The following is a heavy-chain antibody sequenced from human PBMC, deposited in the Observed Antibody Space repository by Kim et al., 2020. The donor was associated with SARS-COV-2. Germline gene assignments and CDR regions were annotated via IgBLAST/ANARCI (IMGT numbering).Heavy chain of an antibody. Sequence: ASVKVSCKASGYTFTSYGISWVRRAPGQGLEWMGWISAYNGNTNYAQKLQGRVTMTTDTSTSTAYMELRSLRSDDTAVYYCARRDHYSSGWYRFDYWGQGTLVTVSS. CDR1: GYTFTSYG. V-gene: IGHV1-18*01. D-gene: IGHD6-19*01. CDR3: ARRDHYSSGWYRFDY. J-gene: IGHJ4*02. CDR2: ISAYNGNT.